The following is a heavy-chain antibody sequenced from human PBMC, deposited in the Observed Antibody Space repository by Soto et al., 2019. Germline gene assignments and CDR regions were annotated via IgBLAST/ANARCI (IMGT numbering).Heavy chain of an antibody. J-gene: IGHJ4*02. V-gene: IGHV1-18*01. Sequence: QVQLVQSGAEVKRPGASVKVSSKATGYTLTNYHISWVRQAPGEGLEWMGWISAYNGNTNYAQKLQGRVTMTTDTSTSTAYMELRSLRSDDTAVYYCARDSPPPREWGQGTLVTVSS. CDR1: GYTLTNYH. CDR2: ISAYNGNT. CDR3: ARDSPPPRE.